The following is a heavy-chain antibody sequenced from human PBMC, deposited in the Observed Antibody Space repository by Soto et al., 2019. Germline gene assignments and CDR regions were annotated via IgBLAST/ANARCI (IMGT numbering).Heavy chain of an antibody. CDR1: GGSFSGYY. CDR2: INHSGST. Sequence: SETLSLTCAVYGGSFSGYYWSWIHQPPGKGLEWIGEINHSGSTNYNPSLKSRVTISVDTSKNQFSLKLSSVTAADTAVYYCARLPYCSGGSCYKPFDYWGQGTLVTVSS. V-gene: IGHV4-34*01. D-gene: IGHD2-15*01. CDR3: ARLPYCSGGSCYKPFDY. J-gene: IGHJ4*02.